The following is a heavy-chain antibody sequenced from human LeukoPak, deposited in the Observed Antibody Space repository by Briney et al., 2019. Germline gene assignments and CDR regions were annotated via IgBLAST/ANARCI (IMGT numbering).Heavy chain of an antibody. CDR3: ARDASGSYYDFWSGYNNWFDP. V-gene: IGHV1-2*02. D-gene: IGHD3-3*01. J-gene: IGHJ5*02. Sequence: GASVKVSCKASGYTFTGYYMHWVRQAPGQGLEWMGWINPNSGGTNYAQKFQGRVTMTRDTSISIAYMELSRLRSDDTAVYYCARDASGSYYDFWSGYNNWFDPWGQGTLVTVSS. CDR1: GYTFTGYY. CDR2: INPNSGGT.